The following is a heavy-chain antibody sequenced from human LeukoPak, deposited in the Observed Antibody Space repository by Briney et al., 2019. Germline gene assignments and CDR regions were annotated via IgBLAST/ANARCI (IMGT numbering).Heavy chain of an antibody. Sequence: SETLSLTCTVSGGSISSYYWSWIRQPAGKGLEWVGRIYTSGSTNYNPSLKRRVTMSVDTSKNQFSLKLSSVPAADTAVYYCAIGGDYGPFDYWGQGTLVTVSS. J-gene: IGHJ4*02. CDR3: AIGGDYGPFDY. CDR1: GGSISSYY. D-gene: IGHD4-17*01. CDR2: IYTSGST. V-gene: IGHV4-4*07.